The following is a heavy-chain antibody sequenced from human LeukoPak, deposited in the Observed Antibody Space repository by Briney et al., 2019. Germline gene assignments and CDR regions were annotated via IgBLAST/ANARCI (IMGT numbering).Heavy chain of an antibody. J-gene: IGHJ4*02. V-gene: IGHV4-34*01. Sequence: SETLSLTCAVYGVSFSGYYWSWIRQPPGKGLEWIGEINHSGSTNYNPSLKSRVTISVDTSKNQFSLKLSSVTAADTAVYYCARVCMGYDSSGYYIDYWGQGTLVTVSS. D-gene: IGHD3-22*01. CDR3: ARVCMGYDSSGYYIDY. CDR1: GVSFSGYY. CDR2: INHSGST.